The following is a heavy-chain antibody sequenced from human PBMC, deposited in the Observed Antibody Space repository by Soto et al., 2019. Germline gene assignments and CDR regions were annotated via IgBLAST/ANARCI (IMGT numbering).Heavy chain of an antibody. CDR1: GYTFTSYG. J-gene: IGHJ6*02. CDR3: ARAPNSWYDYYYGMDV. V-gene: IGHV1-18*01. Sequence: QVQLVQSGAEVKKPGASVKVSCKASGYTFTSYGISWVRQAPGQGLEWMGWISAYNGNTNYAQKLQGRVTMTTDTPTSTAYMELRSLRSDDTAVYYCARAPNSWYDYYYGMDVWGQGTTVTVSS. D-gene: IGHD6-13*01. CDR2: ISAYNGNT.